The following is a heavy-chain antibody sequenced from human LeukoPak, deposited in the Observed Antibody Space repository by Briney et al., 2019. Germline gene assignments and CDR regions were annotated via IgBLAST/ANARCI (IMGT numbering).Heavy chain of an antibody. Sequence: SETLSLTCAVYGGSFSGYYWSWIRQPPGKGLEWIGSIYYSGSTYYNPSLKSRVTISVDTSKNQFSLKLSSVTAADTAVYYCARRVTMVSDWFDPWGQGTLVTVSS. J-gene: IGHJ5*02. CDR3: ARRVTMVSDWFDP. D-gene: IGHD3-10*01. V-gene: IGHV4-34*01. CDR2: IYYSGST. CDR1: GGSFSGYY.